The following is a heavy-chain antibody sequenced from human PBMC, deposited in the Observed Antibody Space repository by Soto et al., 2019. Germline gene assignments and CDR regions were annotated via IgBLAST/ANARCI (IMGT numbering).Heavy chain of an antibody. CDR3: AATLTFRPLFDY. V-gene: IGHV3-30*09. D-gene: IGHD1-1*01. CDR2: ISSDGRST. CDR1: GLNFRNYY. Sequence: QGLLVDSGGGVVQAGTSLRLSCEVSGLNFRNYYIHWVRQAPGKGLQWVAVISSDGRSTFYADSVKGRFGMSRDNSRNTAFLEMNTLRNDDAAIYHCAATLTFRPLFDYWGQGTPVAVSS. J-gene: IGHJ4*02.